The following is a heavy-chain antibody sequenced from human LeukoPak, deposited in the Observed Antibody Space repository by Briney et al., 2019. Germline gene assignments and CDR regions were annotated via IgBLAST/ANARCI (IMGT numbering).Heavy chain of an antibody. CDR3: ANLDYGNPDDVFDI. V-gene: IGHV3-23*01. CDR1: GFTFSSYT. D-gene: IGHD4/OR15-4a*01. CDR2: VRAGGGET. Sequence: GGSLRLSCAASGFTFSSYTMTWVRQAPGKGLEWVSSVRAGGGETHYADSVKGRFTISRDNSKNTVFLQMNSLRPEDTATYYCANLDYGNPDDVFDIWGQGTMVTVSS. J-gene: IGHJ3*02.